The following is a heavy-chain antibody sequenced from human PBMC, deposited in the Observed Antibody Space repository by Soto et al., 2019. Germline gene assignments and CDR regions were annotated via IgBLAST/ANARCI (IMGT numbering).Heavy chain of an antibody. J-gene: IGHJ6*02. CDR1: GYTFTGYY. Sequence: GASVKVSCKASGYTFTGYYMHWVRQAPGQGLERMGWINTNSGGTNYAQKFQGWVTMTRDTSISTAYMELSRLRSDDTAVYYCARDSIAVAGTPEGYYYYGMDVWGQGTTVTVSS. CDR2: INTNSGGT. V-gene: IGHV1-2*04. D-gene: IGHD6-19*01. CDR3: ARDSIAVAGTPEGYYYYGMDV.